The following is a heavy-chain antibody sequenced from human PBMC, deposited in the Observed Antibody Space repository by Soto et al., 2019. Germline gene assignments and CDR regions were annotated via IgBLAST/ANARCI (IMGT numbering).Heavy chain of an antibody. V-gene: IGHV1-2*02. D-gene: IGHD3-10*01. CDR2: INPNSGGT. CDR1: GYTFTAYY. Sequence: XSVKVSCKASGYTFTAYYMHWVRQAPGQGLEWMGWINPNSGGTNYAQKFQGRVTMTRDTSTSTAYMEVSRLRSDDTAVYFCARITPHSLYYYGMDVWGQGTTVTVSS. CDR3: ARITPHSLYYYGMDV. J-gene: IGHJ6*02.